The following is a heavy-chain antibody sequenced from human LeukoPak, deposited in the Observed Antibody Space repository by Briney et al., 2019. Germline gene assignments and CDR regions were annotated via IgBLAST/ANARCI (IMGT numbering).Heavy chain of an antibody. CDR1: GFTLSSYN. V-gene: IGHV3-23*01. D-gene: IGHD6-6*01. CDR3: AKDQYSSSSGDFFDY. Sequence: GGSLRLSCVASGFTLSSYNMKWVRQAPGKRLEWVSDISGSGGSTYYEGSVKGRFTISRDNSKNTLYLQMNSLRAEDTAVYYCAKDQYSSSSGDFFDYWGQGTLVTVSS. CDR2: ISGSGGST. J-gene: IGHJ4*02.